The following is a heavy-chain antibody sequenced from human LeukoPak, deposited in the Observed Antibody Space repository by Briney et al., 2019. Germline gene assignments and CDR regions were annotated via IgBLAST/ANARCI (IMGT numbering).Heavy chain of an antibody. J-gene: IGHJ4*02. V-gene: IGHV3-21*01. CDR3: ARDRGYGSGSYWVDY. CDR2: ISSSSKHL. CDR1: GFTFRTYS. D-gene: IGHD3-10*01. Sequence: GGSLRLSCGASGFTFRTYSMTWVRQAPGKGLDWVSSISSSSKHLYYADSAKGRFTISRDNAKNSLYLQMDSLRAEDTAVYYCARDRGYGSGSYWVDYWGQGTLVTVSS.